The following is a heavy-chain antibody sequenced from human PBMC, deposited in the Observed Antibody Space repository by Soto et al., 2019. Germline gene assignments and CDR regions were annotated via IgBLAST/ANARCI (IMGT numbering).Heavy chain of an antibody. J-gene: IGHJ3*02. Sequence: EVQLVESGGGLVQPGGSLRLSCAASGFTFSSYEMNWVRQAPAKGLEWVSYISSSGSTIYYAVSVKGRFTISRDNAKNEPFLERNTRSAEDTAVYYCASVGGSYSKSSGDAFDIWGQVTMVTVCS. D-gene: IGHD6-13*01. CDR2: ISSSGSTI. CDR1: GFTFSSYE. V-gene: IGHV3-48*03. CDR3: ASVGGSYSKSSGDAFDI.